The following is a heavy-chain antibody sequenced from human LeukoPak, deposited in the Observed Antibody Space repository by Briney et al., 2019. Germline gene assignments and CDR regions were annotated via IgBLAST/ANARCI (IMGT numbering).Heavy chain of an antibody. CDR3: AREAAAGSDY. J-gene: IGHJ4*02. V-gene: IGHV3-48*03. CDR2: ISSSGSTI. D-gene: IGHD6-13*01. CDR1: GFTFRSYE. Sequence: GGSLRLSCAVSGFTFRSYEMNWVRQARGKGLEWVSYISSSGSTIYYADSVKGRFTISRDNAKNSLYLQMNSLRAEDTAVYYCAREAAAGSDYWGQGTLVTVSS.